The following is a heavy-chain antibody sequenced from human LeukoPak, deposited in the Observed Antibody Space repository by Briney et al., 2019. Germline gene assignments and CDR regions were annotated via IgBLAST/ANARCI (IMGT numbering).Heavy chain of an antibody. J-gene: IGHJ4*02. Sequence: ASVEVSCKASGYTFTSYYMHWVRQAPGQGLEWMGIINPSGGSTSYAQKFQGRVTMTRDTSTSTVYMELSSLRSEDTAVYYCARDTNGYYYDSSGLPRWGQGTLVTVSS. CDR3: ARDTNGYYYDSSGLPR. D-gene: IGHD3-22*01. CDR2: INPSGGST. V-gene: IGHV1-46*01. CDR1: GYTFTSYY.